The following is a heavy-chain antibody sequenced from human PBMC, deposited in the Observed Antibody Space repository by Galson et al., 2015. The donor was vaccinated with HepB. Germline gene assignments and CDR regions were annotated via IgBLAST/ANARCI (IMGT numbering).Heavy chain of an antibody. J-gene: IGHJ4*02. CDR1: GFTFSNYP. CDR3: AKNYVEYSRYYFDY. V-gene: IGHV3-30*04. D-gene: IGHD2/OR15-2a*01. CDR2: ISYDGINK. Sequence: SLRLSCAPSGFTFSNYPMHWVRQAPGKGLEWVAVISYDGINKYYADSVKGRFTISRDNSKTTLYLQMNSLRAEDTAVYNCAKNYVEYSRYYFDYWGQGTLVTVSS.